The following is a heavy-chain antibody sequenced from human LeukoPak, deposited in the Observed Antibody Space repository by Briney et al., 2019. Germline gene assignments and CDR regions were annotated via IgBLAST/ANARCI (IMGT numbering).Heavy chain of an antibody. D-gene: IGHD6-13*01. CDR2: INPNSGDT. J-gene: IGHJ3*02. Sequence: GASVKVSCKASGGTFSSYAISWVRQAPGQGLEWMGWINPNSGDTKYAQKFQGRVTMTRNTSISTAYMELSSQTSDDTAVYYCARYWQHDAFDIWGQGTMVTVSS. V-gene: IGHV1-2*02. CDR1: GGTFSSYA. CDR3: ARYWQHDAFDI.